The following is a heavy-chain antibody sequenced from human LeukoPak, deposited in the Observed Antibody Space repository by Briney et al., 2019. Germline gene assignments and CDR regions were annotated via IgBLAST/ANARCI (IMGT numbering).Heavy chain of an antibody. J-gene: IGHJ4*02. D-gene: IGHD3-9*01. Sequence: SETLSLTCAVYGGSFSGYYWSWIRQSPGKGLEWIGEINHSGSTNYNPSLKSRVTISVDTSKNQFSLRLSSVTAKDTAVYYCASSLDILTGYFDYWGQGTLVTVSS. V-gene: IGHV4-34*01. CDR2: INHSGST. CDR1: GGSFSGYY. CDR3: ASSLDILTGYFDY.